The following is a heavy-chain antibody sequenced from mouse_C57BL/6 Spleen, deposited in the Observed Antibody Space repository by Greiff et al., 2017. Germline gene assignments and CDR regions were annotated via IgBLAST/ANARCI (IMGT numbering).Heavy chain of an antibody. CDR3: ARGDDSNSFAD. V-gene: IGHV1-47*01. CDR1: GYTFTTYP. J-gene: IGHJ3*01. CDR2: FHPYNDDT. D-gene: IGHD2-5*01. Sequence: QVQLQQSGAELVKPGASVKLSCKASGYTFTTYPLEWMKQNPGKSLEWIGNFHPYNDDTKYNEKFKGKATLTVEKSSSTVYLELIRLTSDDSAVYYGARGDDSNSFADWGQGTLVTVSA.